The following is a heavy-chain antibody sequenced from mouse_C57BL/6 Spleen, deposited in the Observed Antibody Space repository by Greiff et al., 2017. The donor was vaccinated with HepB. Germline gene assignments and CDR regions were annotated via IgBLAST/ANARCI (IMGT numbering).Heavy chain of an antibody. V-gene: IGHV1-39*01. CDR3: ARGYDDGGYFDV. CDR2: INPNYGTT. CDR1: GYSFTDYN. Sequence: EVQLQQSGPELVKPGASVKISCKASGYSFTDYNMNWVKQSNGKSLEWIGVINPNYGTTSYNQKCKGKATLTVDQYSSPAYMQLNSLTSEESAVYYCARGYDDGGYFDVWGTGTTVTVSS. D-gene: IGHD2-4*01. J-gene: IGHJ1*03.